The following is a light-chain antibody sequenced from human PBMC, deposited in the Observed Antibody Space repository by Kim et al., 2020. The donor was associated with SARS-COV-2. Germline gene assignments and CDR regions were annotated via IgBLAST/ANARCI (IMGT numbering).Light chain of an antibody. J-gene: IGLJ2*01. Sequence: LGQTVRITCQGGTLINYYASWYQQKPGQAPLLVIYGKNNRPSGIPDRFSGSSSGNTASLTITGVQAEDEADFYCNSRESSGNRVVFGGGTQLTVL. CDR3: NSRESSGNRVV. CDR1: TLINYY. CDR2: GKN. V-gene: IGLV3-19*01.